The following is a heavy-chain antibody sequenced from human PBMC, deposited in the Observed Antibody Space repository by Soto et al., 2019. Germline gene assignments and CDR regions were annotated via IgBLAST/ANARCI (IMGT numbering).Heavy chain of an antibody. CDR3: ARSVAGTRKDDY. V-gene: IGHV3-21*01. CDR1: GFTFSSYS. CDR2: ISSSSSCI. J-gene: IGHJ4*02. D-gene: IGHD6-19*01. Sequence: VQLVESGGGLVKPGGSLRLSCAAYGFTFSSYSMNWVRQAPGKGLEWVSSISSSSSCIYYADSVKDRFTISRDNAKNSLYLQMNSLRAEDTAVYYCARSVAGTRKDDYWGQGTLVTVSS.